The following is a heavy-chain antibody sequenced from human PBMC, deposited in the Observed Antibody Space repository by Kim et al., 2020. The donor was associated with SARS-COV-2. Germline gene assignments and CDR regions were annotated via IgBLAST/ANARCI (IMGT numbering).Heavy chain of an antibody. Sequence: SETLSLTCTVSSDSISSYYWSWIRQLPGKGLEWIGYIFHSGSTNYNPSLKSRVTISWDTSRNQFSLALTSVSDADTAVYYCARSEGRASWHQFDYWGQG. CDR3: ARSEGRASWHQFDY. J-gene: IGHJ4*02. CDR2: IFHSGST. V-gene: IGHV4-59*01. CDR1: SDSISSYY.